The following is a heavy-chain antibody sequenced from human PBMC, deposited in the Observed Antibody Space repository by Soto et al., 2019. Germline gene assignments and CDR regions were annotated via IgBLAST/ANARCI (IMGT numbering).Heavy chain of an antibody. CDR2: IYSVGPT. Sequence: GSLRLSCAASLLTFSRFAMNWVRQAPGKGLEWVSVIYSVGPTYYADSVQGRFTLSRDNSNNTPSLQMNSLIPEDTAVSYCARAPPPEWELLPVALDVWGLGTMVT. CDR3: ARAPPPEWELLPVALDV. J-gene: IGHJ3*01. CDR1: LLTFSRFA. D-gene: IGHD1-26*01. V-gene: IGHV3-23*05.